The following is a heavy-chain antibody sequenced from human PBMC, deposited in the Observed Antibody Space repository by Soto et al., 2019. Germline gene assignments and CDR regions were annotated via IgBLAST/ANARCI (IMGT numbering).Heavy chain of an antibody. V-gene: IGHV3-30-3*01. D-gene: IGHD3-10*01. Sequence: QVQLVESGGGVVQPGKSLRLSCAASGFTFSSYAKHWVRQAPGKGLEWVAVISYDGSNKYYADSVKGRFTISRDNSKNTLYLQMNSLRAEDTAVYYCARDRLWFGELLSGDAFDIWGQGTMVTVSS. CDR2: ISYDGSNK. CDR1: GFTFSSYA. CDR3: ARDRLWFGELLSGDAFDI. J-gene: IGHJ3*02.